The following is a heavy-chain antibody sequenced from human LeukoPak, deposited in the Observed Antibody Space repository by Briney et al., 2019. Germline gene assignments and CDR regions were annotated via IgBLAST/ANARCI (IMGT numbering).Heavy chain of an antibody. CDR3: ARGDGYNWEYYFDY. J-gene: IGHJ4*02. CDR1: GFTFNNYW. V-gene: IGHV3-74*01. D-gene: IGHD5-24*01. CDR2: ISSDGSGT. Sequence: GGSLILSCAASGFTFNNYWMHWVRQAPGKGLVWVSRISSDGSGTRYADSVRGRFTISRDNAKNTLYLQMNSLRAEDTAVYYCARGDGYNWEYYFDYWGQGTLVTVSS.